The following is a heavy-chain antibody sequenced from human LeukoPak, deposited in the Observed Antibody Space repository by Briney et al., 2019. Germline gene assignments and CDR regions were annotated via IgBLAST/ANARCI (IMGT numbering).Heavy chain of an antibody. D-gene: IGHD3-22*01. V-gene: IGHV1-8*03. Sequence: ASVKVSCKVSGYTLTELSMHWVRQAPGQGLEWMGWMNPNSGNTGYAQKFQGRVTITRDTSASTAYMELSSLRSEDTAVYYCARGQDSSGYYACDYWGQGTLVTVSS. J-gene: IGHJ4*02. CDR2: MNPNSGNT. CDR1: GYTLTELS. CDR3: ARGQDSSGYYACDY.